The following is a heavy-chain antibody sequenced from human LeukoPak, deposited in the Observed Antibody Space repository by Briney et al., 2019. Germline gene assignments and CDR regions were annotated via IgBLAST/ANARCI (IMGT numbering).Heavy chain of an antibody. Sequence: ASVNVSCKASGYTFTDYYIHWVRQAPGQGLEWMGWINLKSGGTSYAQKFQARVTMTRETSISTAYMELSRLRSDDTAVYYCAREDSTGYSSLDYWGQGTLVTVSS. CDR1: GYTFTDYY. J-gene: IGHJ4*02. CDR3: AREDSTGYSSLDY. V-gene: IGHV1-2*02. CDR2: INLKSGGT. D-gene: IGHD3-22*01.